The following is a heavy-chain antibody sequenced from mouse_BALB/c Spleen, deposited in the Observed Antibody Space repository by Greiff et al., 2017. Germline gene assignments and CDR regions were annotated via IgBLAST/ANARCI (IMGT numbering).Heavy chain of an antibody. V-gene: IGHV5-17*02. Sequence: EVQLVESGGGLVQPGGSRKLSCAASGFTFSSFGMHWVRQAPEKGLEWVAYISSGSSTIYYADTVKGRFTISRDNPKNTLFLQMTSLRSEDTAMYYCARERELPLYAMDYWGQGTSVTVSS. CDR3: ARERELPLYAMDY. CDR1: GFTFSSFG. J-gene: IGHJ4*01. D-gene: IGHD2-12*01. CDR2: ISSGSSTI.